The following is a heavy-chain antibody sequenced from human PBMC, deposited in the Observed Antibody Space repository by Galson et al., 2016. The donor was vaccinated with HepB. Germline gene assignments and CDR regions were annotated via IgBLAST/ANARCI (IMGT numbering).Heavy chain of an antibody. V-gene: IGHV3-30*18. CDR2: ISYDGSNK. CDR3: AKESDIYYDGRGYPDF. Sequence: SLRLSCAASGLTFSHYGMYWVRQAPGKGLEWVAVISYDGSNKDYTESVKGRFTISRDNSKNTLFLQMNSLRAEDKAMYFCAKESDIYYDGRGYPDFWGQGTLVTVSS. D-gene: IGHD3-22*01. CDR1: GLTFSHYG. J-gene: IGHJ4*02.